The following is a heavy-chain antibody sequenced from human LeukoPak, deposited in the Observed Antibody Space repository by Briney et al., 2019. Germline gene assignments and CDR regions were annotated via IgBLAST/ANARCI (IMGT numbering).Heavy chain of an antibody. CDR3: ARGGTTMIVVSAFDI. V-gene: IGHV1-69*13. CDR2: IIPVFGTA. J-gene: IGHJ3*02. D-gene: IGHD3-22*01. CDR1: GGTFSSYA. Sequence: ASVKVSCKASGGTFSSYAISWVRQAPGQGLEWMGGIIPVFGTANYAQKFQGRVTITADESTSTAYMELSSLRSEDTAVYYCARGGTTMIVVSAFDIWGQGTMVTVSS.